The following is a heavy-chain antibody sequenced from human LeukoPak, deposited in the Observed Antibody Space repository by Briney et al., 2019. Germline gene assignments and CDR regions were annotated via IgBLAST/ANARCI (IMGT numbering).Heavy chain of an antibody. CDR1: GLTFSGYG. Sequence: SGGSLRLSCAASGLTFSGYGMNWVRQAPGKGLECVSYISSTGATIYYADSVKGRFTISRDNSKNTLYLQMNSLRAEDTAVYYCAKETVSGQTDYWGQGTLVTVSS. D-gene: IGHD6-19*01. CDR2: ISSTGATI. CDR3: AKETVSGQTDY. J-gene: IGHJ4*02. V-gene: IGHV3-23*01.